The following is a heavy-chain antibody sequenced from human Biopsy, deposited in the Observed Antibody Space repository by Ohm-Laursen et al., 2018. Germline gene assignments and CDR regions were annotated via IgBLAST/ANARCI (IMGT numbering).Heavy chain of an antibody. V-gene: IGHV4-4*07. CDR1: GGSLSSYY. CDR2: IYSSGST. Sequence: TLSLTCTVSGGSLSSYYWSWIRQPAGKGLEWIGCIYSSGSTNYNPSLKSRVTMSMDTSKDQFSLKLNSLTAADTAVYYCATGGGLRLGEFSHLDVGRQGTAVAVSS. D-gene: IGHD3-16*02. J-gene: IGHJ6*02. CDR3: ATGGGLRLGEFSHLDV.